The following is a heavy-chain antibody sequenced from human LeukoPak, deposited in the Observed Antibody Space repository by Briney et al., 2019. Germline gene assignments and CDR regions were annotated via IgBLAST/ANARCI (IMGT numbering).Heavy chain of an antibody. D-gene: IGHD2-2*01. CDR2: IYHSGST. CDR1: GYSISSGYY. J-gene: IGHJ1*01. Sequence: PSETLSLTCTVSGYSISSGYYWGWIRQPPGKGLEWIGSIYHSGSTYYNPSLKSRVTISVDTSKNQFSLKLSSVTAADTPVYYCARGSSLLQHWGQGTLVTVSS. CDR3: ARGSSLLQH. V-gene: IGHV4-38-2*02.